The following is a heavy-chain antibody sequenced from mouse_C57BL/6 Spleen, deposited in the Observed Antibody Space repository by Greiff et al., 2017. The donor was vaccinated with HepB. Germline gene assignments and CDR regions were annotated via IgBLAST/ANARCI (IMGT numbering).Heavy chain of an antibody. CDR2: IYPGNSDT. J-gene: IGHJ4*01. V-gene: IGHV1-5*01. CDR3: TRGGITTVVSFYAMDY. Sequence: EVQRVESGPVLARPGASVKMSCKTSGYTFTSYWMHWVKQRPGQGLEWIGAIYPGNSDTSYNQKFKGKAKLTAVTSASTAYMELSSLTNEDSAVYYCTRGGITTVVSFYAMDYWGQGTSVTVSS. CDR1: GYTFTSYW. D-gene: IGHD1-1*01.